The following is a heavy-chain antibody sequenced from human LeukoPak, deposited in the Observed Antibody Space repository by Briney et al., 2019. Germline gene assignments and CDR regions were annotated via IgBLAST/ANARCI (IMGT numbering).Heavy chain of an antibody. CDR1: GASISGSPYY. Sequence: PSETLSLTCTVSGASISGSPYYWGWIRQSPGKGLEWIGSFYDGGSIYYNPSLESRVIVSVDTSKNQFSLNMSSVTAADTAMYYCGRPYQVYGHFPFDYWGQGILVTVSS. D-gene: IGHD3-10*01. CDR3: GRPYQVYGHFPFDY. J-gene: IGHJ4*02. CDR2: FYDGGSI. V-gene: IGHV4-39*01.